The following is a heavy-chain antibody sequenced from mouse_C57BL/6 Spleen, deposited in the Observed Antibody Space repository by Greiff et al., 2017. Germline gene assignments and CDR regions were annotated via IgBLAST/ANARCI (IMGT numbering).Heavy chain of an antibody. CDR2: ISYDGSN. J-gene: IGHJ3*01. D-gene: IGHD2-4*01. CDR3: ARMGYDYDVSFAY. CDR1: GYSITSGYY. Sequence: ESGPGLVKPSQSLSLTCSVTGYSITSGYYWNWIRQFPGNKLEWMGYISYDGSNNYNPSLKNRISITRDTSKNQFFLKLNSVTTEDTATYYCARMGYDYDVSFAYWGQGALVTVSA. V-gene: IGHV3-6*01.